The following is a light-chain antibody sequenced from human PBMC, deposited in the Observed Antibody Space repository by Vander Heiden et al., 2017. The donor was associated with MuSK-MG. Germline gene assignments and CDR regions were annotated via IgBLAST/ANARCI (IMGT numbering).Light chain of an antibody. CDR1: SSKVGNEG. V-gene: IGLV10-54*01. CDR2: RNN. Sequence: QAGLTQPPTVSKGLRPTATPTCAGNSSKVGNEGAAWLQKHQGHPPKLLSDRNNNRPSGISERFSASRSGNTASLTITGLQPEDEADYYCSAWDSSLSAWVFGGGTKVTVL. J-gene: IGLJ3*02. CDR3: SAWDSSLSAWV.